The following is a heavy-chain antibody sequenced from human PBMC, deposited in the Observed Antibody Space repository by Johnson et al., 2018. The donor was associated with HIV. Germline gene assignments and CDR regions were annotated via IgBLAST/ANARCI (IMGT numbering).Heavy chain of an antibody. CDR2: ISYDGSNK. Sequence: QVQLVESGGGVVQPGRSLRLSCAASGFTFSSYAMHWVRQAPGKGLEWVAVISYDGSNKYYADSVKGRFTISRDNSKNTLYLQMNSLRAEDTAVYYCARDHIVLMVGGAFDIWGQGTMVTVSS. CDR1: GFTFSSYA. J-gene: IGHJ3*02. CDR3: ARDHIVLMVGGAFDI. D-gene: IGHD2-8*01. V-gene: IGHV3-30-3*01.